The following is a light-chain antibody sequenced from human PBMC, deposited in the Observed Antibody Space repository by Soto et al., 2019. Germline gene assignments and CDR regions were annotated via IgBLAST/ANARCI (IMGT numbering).Light chain of an antibody. J-gene: IGKJ1*01. V-gene: IGKV3-20*01. CDR3: DQYAGSPST. Sequence: EIVLTQSPGTLSLSPGESATLSCRASQTVTRNYLAWYQRKPGQPPRILIDAASSRATDIPGRFSGSGSGTDFTLTITNLEPADFAVYIWDQYAGSPSTFGQRTKVEIK. CDR1: QTVTRNY. CDR2: AAS.